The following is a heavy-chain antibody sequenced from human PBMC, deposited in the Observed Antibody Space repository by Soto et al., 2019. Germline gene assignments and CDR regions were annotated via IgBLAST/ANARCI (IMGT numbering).Heavy chain of an antibody. Sequence: GGSLRLSCAASGFTFSTYSMNWVRQAPGKGLEWVSYISSSSSTIYSADSVKGRFTISRDNAKNSLYLKMNSLRAEDTAVYYCARDGSSRGMVGGGLWGSSRQKKSYYYYMDVWGKGTTVTVSS. J-gene: IGHJ6*03. CDR1: GFTFSTYS. CDR3: ARDGSSRGMVGGGLWGSSRQKKSYYYYMDV. CDR2: ISSSSSTI. D-gene: IGHD3-10*01. V-gene: IGHV3-48*01.